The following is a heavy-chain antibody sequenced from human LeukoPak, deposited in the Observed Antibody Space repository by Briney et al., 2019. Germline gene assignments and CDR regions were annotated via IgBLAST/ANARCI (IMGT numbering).Heavy chain of an antibody. CDR2: IYYSGST. CDR1: GGSIGSGDYY. Sequence: ASETLSLTCTVSGGSIGSGDYYWRWIRQPPGKGLEWIGYIYYSGSTYYNPSLKSRVTISVDTSKNQFSLKLSSVTAADTAVYYCARVRFTVRKENWFDPWGQGTLVTVSS. J-gene: IGHJ5*02. D-gene: IGHD4-11*01. V-gene: IGHV4-30-4*08. CDR3: ARVRFTVRKENWFDP.